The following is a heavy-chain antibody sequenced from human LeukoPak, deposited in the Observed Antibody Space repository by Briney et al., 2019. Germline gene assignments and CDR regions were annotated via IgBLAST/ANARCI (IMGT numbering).Heavy chain of an antibody. V-gene: IGHV4-39*01. D-gene: IGHD3-16*01. CDR1: GGSISSSSYY. CDR3: ARHADGVDY. J-gene: IGHJ4*02. Sequence: SETLSLTCTVSGGSISSSSYYWGWIRQPPGKGLEWIGSIYYSGSTYYNPSLKSRVTISVDTSKNQFSLKLSSVTAADTAVYYCARHADGVDYWGQGILVTVSS. CDR2: IYYSGST.